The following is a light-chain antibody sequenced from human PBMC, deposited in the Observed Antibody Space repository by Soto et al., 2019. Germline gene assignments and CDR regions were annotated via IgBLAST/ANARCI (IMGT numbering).Light chain of an antibody. CDR3: QQYGSSSTWT. CDR2: GAS. J-gene: IGKJ1*01. CDR1: QSGSSSY. Sequence: EIVLTQSPGTLSLSPGERATLSCRASQSGSSSYLAWYQQKPGQAPRLLIYGASSRATGIPDRFSGSGSGTDFTLTISRLEPEDFAVYYCQQYGSSSTWTFGQGTKVEIK. V-gene: IGKV3-20*01.